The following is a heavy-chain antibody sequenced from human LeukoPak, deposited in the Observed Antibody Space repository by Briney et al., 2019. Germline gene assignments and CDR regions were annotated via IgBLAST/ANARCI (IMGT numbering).Heavy chain of an antibody. Sequence: PSETLSLTCAVYGGSFSGYYWSWIRQPPGKGLEWIGEINHSGSTNYNPSLKSRVTISVDTSKNQFSLKLSSVTAADTAVNYCARQVLWFGEFHYYYYMDVWGKGTTVTISS. D-gene: IGHD3-10*01. CDR1: GGSFSGYY. J-gene: IGHJ6*03. CDR2: INHSGST. CDR3: ARQVLWFGEFHYYYYMDV. V-gene: IGHV4-34*01.